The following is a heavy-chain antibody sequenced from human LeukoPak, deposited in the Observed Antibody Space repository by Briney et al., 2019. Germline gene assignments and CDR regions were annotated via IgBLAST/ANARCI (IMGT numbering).Heavy chain of an antibody. J-gene: IGHJ4*02. CDR2: INPNSGGT. D-gene: IGHD1-26*01. CDR3: ARTPLGRWELLGDY. V-gene: IGHV1-2*04. Sequence: ASVKVSCKASGYTFTGYYMHWVRQAPGQGLEWMGWINPNSGGTNYAQKFQGWVTMTRDTSISTAYMEMSSLRSDDTAVYFCARTPLGRWELLGDYWGQGTLVTVSS. CDR1: GYTFTGYY.